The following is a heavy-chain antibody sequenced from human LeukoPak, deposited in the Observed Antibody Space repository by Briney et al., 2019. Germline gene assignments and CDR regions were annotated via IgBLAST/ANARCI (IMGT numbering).Heavy chain of an antibody. D-gene: IGHD6-13*01. CDR3: ARGLGLVAAGIY. J-gene: IGHJ4*02. V-gene: IGHV4-39*07. CDR2: IYTSGST. Sequence: SETLSLTCTVSGGSTISTTYYWGWIRQPPGKDLEWIGRIYTSGSTNYNPSLKSRVTMSVDTSKNQFSLKLSSVTAADTAVYYCARGLGLVAAGIYWGQGTLVTVSS. CDR1: GGSTISTTYY.